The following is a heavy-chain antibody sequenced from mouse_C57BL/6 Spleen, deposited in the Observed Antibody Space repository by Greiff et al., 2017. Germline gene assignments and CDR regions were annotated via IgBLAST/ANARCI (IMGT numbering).Heavy chain of an antibody. CDR3: ARGEDGYCEYFDV. Sequence: VKLQESGAELVKPGASVKISCKASGYAFSRYWMNWVKQRPGKGLEWIGQIYPGDGDTNYNGKFKGKATLTADKSSSTAYMQLSSLTSENSAVYVCARGEDGYCEYFDVWGTGTTVTVSS. CDR2: IYPGDGDT. D-gene: IGHD2-3*01. V-gene: IGHV1-80*01. CDR1: GYAFSRYW. J-gene: IGHJ1*03.